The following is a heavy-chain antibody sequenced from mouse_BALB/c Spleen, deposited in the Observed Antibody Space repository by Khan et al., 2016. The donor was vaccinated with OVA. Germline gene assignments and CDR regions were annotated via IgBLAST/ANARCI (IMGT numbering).Heavy chain of an antibody. CDR1: GYTFTSYW. CDR2: IFPGTGTT. CDR3: ARGYFGNYEFAY. J-gene: IGHJ3*01. D-gene: IGHD2-1*01. V-gene: IGHV1S132*01. Sequence: QVRLQQSGAELVKPGASVKLSCKTSGYTFTSYWIQWVKQRPGQGLGWIGQIFPGTGTTYYNENFKGKATLTVDKSSNTAYMQFSSLTSEDSAVYFCARGYFGNYEFAYWGQGTLVTVSP.